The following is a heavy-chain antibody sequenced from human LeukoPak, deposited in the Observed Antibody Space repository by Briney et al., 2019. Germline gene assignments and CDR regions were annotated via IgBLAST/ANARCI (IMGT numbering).Heavy chain of an antibody. CDR2: ISHDESNK. J-gene: IGHJ1*01. CDR3: AKDRIVISFGDVSKH. D-gene: IGHD3-10*01. CDR1: GFIFSGYG. Sequence: GGSLRLSCAASGFIFSGYGMHWVRQAPGKGLEWVALISHDESNKHYADSVKGRFTISRDNSKNTLYLQMNSLRVEDTAIYYCAKDRIVISFGDVSKHWGQGTLVTVSS. V-gene: IGHV3-30*18.